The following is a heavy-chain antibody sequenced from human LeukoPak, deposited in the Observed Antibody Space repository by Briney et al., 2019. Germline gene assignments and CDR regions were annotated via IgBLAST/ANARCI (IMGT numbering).Heavy chain of an antibody. D-gene: IGHD3-3*01. Sequence: SETLSLTCTVSGGSISSYYWSWIRQPPGKGLEWIGYIYYSGNTNYNPSLKRRVTISVDTSKNQFSLKLSSVTAADTAVYYCARYRGDIRFGFSRVPDAFDIWGQGTKVTVSS. V-gene: IGHV4-59*01. CDR3: ARYRGDIRFGFSRVPDAFDI. CDR1: GGSISSYY. CDR2: IYYSGNT. J-gene: IGHJ3*02.